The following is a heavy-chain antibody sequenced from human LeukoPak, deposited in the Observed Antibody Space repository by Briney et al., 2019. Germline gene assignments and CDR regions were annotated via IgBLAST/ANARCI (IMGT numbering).Heavy chain of an antibody. J-gene: IGHJ4*02. D-gene: IGHD3-22*01. CDR1: GFTFSSYA. CDR2: ISGSGGST. Sequence: GGSLRLSCAASGFTFSSYAMSWVRQAPGKGLEWVSAISGSGGSTYYADSVKGRFTISRDNAKNSLYLQMNSLRDEDTAVYYCARDDPYYYDSSGYNYFDYWGQGTLVTVSS. CDR3: ARDDPYYYDSSGYNYFDY. V-gene: IGHV3-23*01.